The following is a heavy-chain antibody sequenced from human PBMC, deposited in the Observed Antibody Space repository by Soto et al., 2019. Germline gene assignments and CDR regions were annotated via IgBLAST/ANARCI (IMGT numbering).Heavy chain of an antibody. Sequence: GGSLRLSCAASGFTFNTYGMQWVRQAPGKGLEWVAVIWFDGNNRYYADSVKGRFTISRDNSKNTLYLQMDSLGAEDTAMYYCARPIAAVAKRHYYHYGMDVWGQGTTVTVSS. D-gene: IGHD6-13*01. CDR3: ARPIAAVAKRHYYHYGMDV. V-gene: IGHV3-33*01. J-gene: IGHJ6*02. CDR1: GFTFNTYG. CDR2: IWFDGNNR.